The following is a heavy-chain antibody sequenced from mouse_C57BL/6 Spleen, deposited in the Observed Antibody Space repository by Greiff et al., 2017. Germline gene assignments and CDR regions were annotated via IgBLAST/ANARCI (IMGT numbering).Heavy chain of an antibody. CDR2: ISYSGST. J-gene: IGHJ3*01. CDR1: GYSITSGYD. D-gene: IGHD2-1*01. Sequence: EVQRVESGPGMVKPSQSLSLTCTVTGYSITSGYDWHWIRHFPGNKLEWMGYISYSGSTNYNPSLKSRISITHDTSKNHFFLKLNSVTTEDTATYYCARGDGNPWFAYWGQGTLVTVSA. V-gene: IGHV3-1*01. CDR3: ARGDGNPWFAY.